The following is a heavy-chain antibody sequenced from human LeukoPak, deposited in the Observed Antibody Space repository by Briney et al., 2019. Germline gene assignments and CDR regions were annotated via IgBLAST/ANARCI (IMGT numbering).Heavy chain of an antibody. Sequence: GGSLRLSCAASRFIFSFYCMHWVRQAPGKGPMWVSRICPDGTGISYADSVKARFTTSRDNAKNTVYLQMNSLREEDTAVYYCVRDFRSADYWGQGTLVTVSS. V-gene: IGHV3-74*01. J-gene: IGHJ4*02. CDR1: RFIFSFYC. CDR2: ICPDGTGI. CDR3: VRDFRSADY.